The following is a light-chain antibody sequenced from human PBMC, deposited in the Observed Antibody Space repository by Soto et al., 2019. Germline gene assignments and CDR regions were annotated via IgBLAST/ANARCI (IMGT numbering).Light chain of an antibody. CDR3: QNFGDSPFT. Sequence: EVVLMQSLDTLSLSPGERATLSCRASESISSHYIAWYQHKPGQAPRLLIFGASTRATGIPDRFSGSWSGTDFTLTISRLEPEDFAMYYCQNFGDSPFTFGPGTKVDIK. J-gene: IGKJ3*01. CDR1: ESISSHY. V-gene: IGKV3-20*01. CDR2: GAS.